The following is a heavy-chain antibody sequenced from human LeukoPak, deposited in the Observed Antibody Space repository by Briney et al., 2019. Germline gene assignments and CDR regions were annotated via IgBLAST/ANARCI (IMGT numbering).Heavy chain of an antibody. CDR2: IKQDGSEK. D-gene: IGHD3-3*01. CDR3: ARERTSTIFGVVISYYFDY. V-gene: IGHV3-7*01. CDR1: GFTFSSYW. J-gene: IGHJ4*02. Sequence: GGSLRLSCAASGFTFSSYWMSWVRQAPGKGLEWVANIKQDGSEKYYVDSVKGRFTISRDNAKNSPYQQMNSLRAEDTAVYYCARERTSTIFGVVISYYFDYWGQGTLVTVSS.